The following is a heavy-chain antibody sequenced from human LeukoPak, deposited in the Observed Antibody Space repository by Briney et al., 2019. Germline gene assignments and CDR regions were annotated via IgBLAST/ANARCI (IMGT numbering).Heavy chain of an antibody. D-gene: IGHD3-9*01. Sequence: PGRSLRLSCAASGFTFSSYWMHWVRQAPGKGLVWVSRINSDGSSTSYADSVKGRFTISRDNAKNTLYLQMNSLRAEDTAVYYCARALPPYDILTGPYGMDVWGQGTTVTVSS. CDR3: ARALPPYDILTGPYGMDV. V-gene: IGHV3-74*01. J-gene: IGHJ6*02. CDR2: INSDGSST. CDR1: GFTFSSYW.